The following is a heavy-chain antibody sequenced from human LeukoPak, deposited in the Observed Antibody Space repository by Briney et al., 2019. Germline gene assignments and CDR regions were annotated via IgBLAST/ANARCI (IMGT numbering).Heavy chain of an antibody. J-gene: IGHJ4*02. D-gene: IGHD2-15*01. V-gene: IGHV1-69*13. CDR2: IIPIFGTA. Sequence: SVKVSCKASGGTFSSYAISWVRQPPGQGLEWMGGIIPIFGTANYAQKFQGRVTTTADESTSTAYMELSSLRSEDTAVYYCARYCSGGSCPKGYFDYWGQGTLVTVSS. CDR3: ARYCSGGSCPKGYFDY. CDR1: GGTFSSYA.